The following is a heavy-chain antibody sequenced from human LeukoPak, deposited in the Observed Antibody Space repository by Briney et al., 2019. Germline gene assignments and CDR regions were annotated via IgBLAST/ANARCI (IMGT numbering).Heavy chain of an antibody. Sequence: SETLSLTCTVSGNSISSGDNYWSWIRQPAGKGLEWIGRIYTSGSTNYNPSLKSRVTISGDTSKNQFSLKLSSVTAADTAVYYCARGGCSSTSSWWCYFDYWGQGTLVTVSS. CDR1: GNSISSGDNY. CDR2: IYTSGST. J-gene: IGHJ4*02. V-gene: IGHV4-61*02. CDR3: ARGGCSSTSSWWCYFDY. D-gene: IGHD2-2*01.